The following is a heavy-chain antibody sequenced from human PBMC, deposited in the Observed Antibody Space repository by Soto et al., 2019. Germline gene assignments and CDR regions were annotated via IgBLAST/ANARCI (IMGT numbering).Heavy chain of an antibody. CDR1: GFILEDFA. Sequence: GGSLRLSCAASGFILEDFAIHWVRQAPGKGLEWVSGISWNSGSIGYADSVKSRITINSDTSKNQFSLQLNSVTPEDTAVYYCARDPGYSLDYWGQGTLVTVSS. D-gene: IGHD5-18*01. J-gene: IGHJ4*02. V-gene: IGHV3-9*01. CDR3: ARDPGYSLDY. CDR2: ISWNSGSI.